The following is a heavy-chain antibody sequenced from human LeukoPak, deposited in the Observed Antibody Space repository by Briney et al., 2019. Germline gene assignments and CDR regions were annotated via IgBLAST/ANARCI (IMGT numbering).Heavy chain of an antibody. CDR1: GYSFTNYA. CDR3: ARGRSLVLMSDMDV. Sequence: ASVKVSCKASGYSFTNYAITWVRQVPGQGLEWMGWISPKSGDTHLAQKLQGRVTMTTDTSTSTAYMQLRSLRSDDTAVYFCARGRSLVLMSDMDVWGKGTTVSVSS. J-gene: IGHJ6*04. CDR2: ISPKSGDT. V-gene: IGHV1-18*01. D-gene: IGHD2-8*01.